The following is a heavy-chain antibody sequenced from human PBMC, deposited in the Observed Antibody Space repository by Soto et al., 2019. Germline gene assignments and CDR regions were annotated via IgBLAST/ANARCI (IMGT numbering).Heavy chain of an antibody. Sequence: ASVKVSCKASGYTFTSYGMSWVRQAPGQGLEWMGWISAYNGNTNYAQKLQGRVTMTTDTSTSTAYMELSSLRSEDTAVYYCARDKDRLQLGGNYYYIMDVWGQGTMVTVSS. V-gene: IGHV1-18*01. J-gene: IGHJ6*02. CDR1: GYTFTSYG. CDR2: ISAYNGNT. D-gene: IGHD5-12*01. CDR3: ARDKDRLQLGGNYYYIMDV.